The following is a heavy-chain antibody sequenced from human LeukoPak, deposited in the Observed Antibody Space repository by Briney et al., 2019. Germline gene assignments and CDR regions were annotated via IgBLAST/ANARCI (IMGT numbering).Heavy chain of an antibody. J-gene: IGHJ4*02. Sequence: GGSLRLSCAASGFTFSSYAMHWVRQARGKGLEWVAVISYDGSNKYYADSVKGRFTISRDNSKNTLYLQMNSLRAEDTAVYYCARDAAYYYDSSPGTFDYWGQGTLVTVSS. CDR3: ARDAAYYYDSSPGTFDY. CDR1: GFTFSSYA. V-gene: IGHV3-30-3*01. CDR2: ISYDGSNK. D-gene: IGHD3-22*01.